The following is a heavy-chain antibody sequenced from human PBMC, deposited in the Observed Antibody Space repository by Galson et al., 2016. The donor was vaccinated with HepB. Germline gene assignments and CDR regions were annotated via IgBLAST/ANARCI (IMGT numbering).Heavy chain of an antibody. Sequence: SLRLSCAASGFTFDNYAMHWVRQAPGKGLEWVSGISWNSDNIGYADSVKGRFTISRDNAKNSLYLQMNSLRAEDTALYYCANDWGQWPATWYFDLWGRGTLVTVSS. CDR2: ISWNSDNI. CDR3: ANDWGQWPATWYFDL. D-gene: IGHD6-19*01. CDR1: GFTFDNYA. V-gene: IGHV3-9*01. J-gene: IGHJ2*01.